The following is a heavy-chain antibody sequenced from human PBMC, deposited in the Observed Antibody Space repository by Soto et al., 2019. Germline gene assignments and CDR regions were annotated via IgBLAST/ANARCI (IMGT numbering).Heavy chain of an antibody. CDR2: IIPIFGTA. CDR1: GGTFSSYA. V-gene: IGHV1-69*13. J-gene: IGHJ6*04. D-gene: IGHD5-12*01. Sequence: ASVKVSCKASGGTFSSYAISWVRQAPGQGLEWMGGIIPIFGTANYAQKFQGRVTITADESTSTAYMELSSLRSEDTAVYYCARKAGVDRGYDGRYYYYGLAGWGKGTQVIFAS. CDR3: ARKAGVDRGYDGRYYYYGLAG.